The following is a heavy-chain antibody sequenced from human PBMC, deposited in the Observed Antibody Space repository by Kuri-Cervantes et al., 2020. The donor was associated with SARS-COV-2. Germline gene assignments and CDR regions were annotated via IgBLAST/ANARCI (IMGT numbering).Heavy chain of an antibody. J-gene: IGHJ4*02. CDR3: ASRPYSSGWYEGIDY. CDR1: GGTFSSHA. Sequence: SVKVSCKASGGTFSSHAISWVRQAPGQGLEWMGRIIPIFGTANYAQKFQGRVTITADESTSAAYMELSSLRSEDTAVYYCASRPYSSGWYEGIDYWGQGTLVTVSS. D-gene: IGHD6-19*01. CDR2: IIPIFGTA. V-gene: IGHV1-69*13.